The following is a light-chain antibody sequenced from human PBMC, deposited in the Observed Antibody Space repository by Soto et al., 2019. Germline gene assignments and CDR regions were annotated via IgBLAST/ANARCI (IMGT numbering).Light chain of an antibody. CDR3: QQYSASPRT. V-gene: IGKV3-11*01. J-gene: IGKJ1*01. CDR1: QSVSSY. CDR2: DAS. Sequence: EIVLTQSPATLSLSPGERATLSCRASQSVSSYLAWYQQKPGQAPRLLIYDASNRATGIPARFSGSGSGTDFTLTISSLEPEDFAVYYCQQYSASPRTFGPGTKVEIK.